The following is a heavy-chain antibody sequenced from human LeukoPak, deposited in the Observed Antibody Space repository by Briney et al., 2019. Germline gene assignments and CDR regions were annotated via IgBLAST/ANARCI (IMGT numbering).Heavy chain of an antibody. CDR1: GFTFDDYA. V-gene: IGHV3-9*01. J-gene: IGHJ4*02. D-gene: IGHD5-18*01. Sequence: GGSLRLSCAASGFTFDDYAMHWVRQAPGKGLEWVSGISWNSGNIDYAGSVKGRFTISRDNAKNSLYLQMASLRAEDTALYYCAKVSGYSYGFFDYWGQGSLVTVSS. CDR2: ISWNSGNI. CDR3: AKVSGYSYGFFDY.